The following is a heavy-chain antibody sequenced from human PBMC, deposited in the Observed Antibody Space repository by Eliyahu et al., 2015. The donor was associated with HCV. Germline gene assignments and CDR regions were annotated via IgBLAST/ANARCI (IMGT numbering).Heavy chain of an antibody. J-gene: IGHJ6*02. Sequence: QVQLVQSGAEVKKPGASVKVSCKASGYTFTGHYIHWVRQAPGQGLEWMGWINPKSGGPNYAEKFQGRVTMTRDTSITTAYMELSRLRIDDTAVYYCARGGVVVVSSYPMDVWGQGTAVTVSS. CDR2: INPKSGGP. D-gene: IGHD2-15*01. V-gene: IGHV1-2*02. CDR3: ARGGVVVVSSYPMDV. CDR1: GYTFTGHY.